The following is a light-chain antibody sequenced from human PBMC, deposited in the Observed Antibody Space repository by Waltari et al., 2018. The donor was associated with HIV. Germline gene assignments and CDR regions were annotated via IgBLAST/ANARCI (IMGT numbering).Light chain of an antibody. Sequence: QSALTQPASVSGSPGQSITISCTGTSSDVGGYNLVSWYQQHPGKAPKLMIYEVSKRHSGVSHRFSGSKSGNTASLTISGLQAEDEADYYCCAYAGSTTYVIFGGGTKLTVL. CDR2: EVS. CDR1: SSDVGGYNL. CDR3: CAYAGSTTYVI. J-gene: IGLJ2*01. V-gene: IGLV2-23*02.